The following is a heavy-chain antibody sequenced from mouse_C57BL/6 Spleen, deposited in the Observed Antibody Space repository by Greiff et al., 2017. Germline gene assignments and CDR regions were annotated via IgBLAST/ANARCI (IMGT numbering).Heavy chain of an antibody. D-gene: IGHD2-1*01. CDR3: ARNYYGNPYWYFDV. CDR2: INPSSGYT. CDR1: GYTFTSYT. Sequence: VQLQQSGAELARPGASVKMSCKASGYTFTSYTMHWVKQRPGQGLEWIGYINPSSGYTKYNQKFKDKATLTADKSSSTAYMQLSSLTSEDSAVXYCARNYYGNPYWYFDVWGTGTTVTVSS. V-gene: IGHV1-4*01. J-gene: IGHJ1*03.